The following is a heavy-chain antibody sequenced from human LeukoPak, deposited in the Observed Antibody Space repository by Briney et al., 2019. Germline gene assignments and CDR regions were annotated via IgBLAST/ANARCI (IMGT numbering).Heavy chain of an antibody. D-gene: IGHD3-22*01. V-gene: IGHV1-46*01. Sequence: ASVKVPCKASGYTFTRYYINWVRLAPGQGLEWMGIINPSGGSTSNAQKFQGRVTMTRDTSTSTVYMELSSLRSEDTAVYYCARVRDDSSGPLDYWGQGTLVTVSS. J-gene: IGHJ4*02. CDR2: INPSGGST. CDR1: GYTFTRYY. CDR3: ARVRDDSSGPLDY.